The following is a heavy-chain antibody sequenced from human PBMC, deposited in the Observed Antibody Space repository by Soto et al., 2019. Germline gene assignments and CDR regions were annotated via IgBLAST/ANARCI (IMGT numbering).Heavy chain of an antibody. J-gene: IGHJ4*02. CDR1: GGSVSSGSYY. V-gene: IGHV4-61*01. CDR2: IYYSGST. CDR3: ASVRVRMVYAIRFFDY. D-gene: IGHD2-8*01. Sequence: PSETLSLTCTVSGGSVSSGSYYWSWIRQPPGKGLEWIGYIYYSGSTNYNPSLKSRVTISVDTSKNQFSLKLSSVTAADTAVYYCASVRVRMVYAIRFFDYWGQGTLVPVS.